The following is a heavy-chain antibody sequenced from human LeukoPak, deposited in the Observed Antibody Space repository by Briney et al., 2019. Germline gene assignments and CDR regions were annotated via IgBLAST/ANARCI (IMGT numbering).Heavy chain of an antibody. CDR3: ARRSRGDTYYFDN. CDR1: GFTFSRYA. J-gene: IGHJ4*02. CDR2: ISNNGGSI. Sequence: GGSLRLSCAASGFTFSRYAMHWVRRAPGRGLEYVSAISNNGGSIHYADSVKGRFTISRDNSKNTLYLQMGGLRDEDMAVYYCARRSRGDTYYFDNWGQGTLVTASS. D-gene: IGHD3-10*01. V-gene: IGHV3-64*02.